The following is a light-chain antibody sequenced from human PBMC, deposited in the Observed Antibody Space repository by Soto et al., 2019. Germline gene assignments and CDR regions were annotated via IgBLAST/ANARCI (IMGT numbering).Light chain of an antibody. CDR3: SSYTSSSIPYV. Sequence: QSVRTQPASVSGSPGQSITISCTGTSSDVGGYNYVSWYQQRPGKAPKLMIYDVSNRPSGVSNRFSGSKSGNTASLTISGLQAEDEADYYCSSYTSSSIPYVFGTGTKVTVL. V-gene: IGLV2-14*01. CDR1: SSDVGGYNY. CDR2: DVS. J-gene: IGLJ1*01.